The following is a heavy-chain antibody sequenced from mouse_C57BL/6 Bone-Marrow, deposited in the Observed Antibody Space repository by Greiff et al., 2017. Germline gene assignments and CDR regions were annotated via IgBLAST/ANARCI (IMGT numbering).Heavy chain of an antibody. D-gene: IGHD2-5*01. V-gene: IGHV7-3*01. CDR1: GFTFTDYY. Sequence: EVQVVESGGGLVQPGGSLSLSCAASGFTFTDYYMSWVRQPPGKALEWLGFIRNKANGYTTEYSASVKGRFTISRDNSQSILYLQMNALRAEDSATYYCARYSHSKGDYAMDYWGQGTSVTVSS. CDR3: ARYSHSKGDYAMDY. J-gene: IGHJ4*01. CDR2: IRNKANGYTT.